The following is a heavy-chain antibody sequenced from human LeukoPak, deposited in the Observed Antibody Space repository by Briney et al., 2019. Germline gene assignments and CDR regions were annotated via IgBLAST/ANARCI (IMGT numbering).Heavy chain of an antibody. D-gene: IGHD1-26*01. Sequence: PSDTLSLTCTVSGGSVGSYYLSWIRQPAGKGLEWIGRMFISGSTYYNPSLKNRVTMSVDTSKNQFSLKLRSVTAAETAVYYCAKDVSMHGSDYRWYFDIWGRGTLVTVSS. J-gene: IGHJ2*01. CDR2: MFISGST. CDR3: AKDVSMHGSDYRWYFDI. V-gene: IGHV4-4*07. CDR1: GGSVGSYY.